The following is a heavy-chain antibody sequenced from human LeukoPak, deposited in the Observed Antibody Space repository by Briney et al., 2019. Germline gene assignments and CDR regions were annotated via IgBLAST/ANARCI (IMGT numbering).Heavy chain of an antibody. CDR2: ISAYNGNT. CDR3: ARVNQQLWLRY. CDR1: GYTLTELS. V-gene: IGHV1-18*01. D-gene: IGHD5-18*01. Sequence: ASVKVSCKVSGYTLTELSMHWVRQAPGQGLEWMGWISAYNGNTNYAQKLQGRVTMTTDTSTSTAYMELRSLRSDDTAVYYCARVNQQLWLRYWGQGTLVTVSS. J-gene: IGHJ4*02.